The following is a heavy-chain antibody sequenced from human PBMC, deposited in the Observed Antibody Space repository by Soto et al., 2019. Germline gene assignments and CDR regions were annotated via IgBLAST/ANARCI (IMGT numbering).Heavy chain of an antibody. J-gene: IGHJ4*02. CDR3: ARGQKGYSSSWYVD. D-gene: IGHD6-13*01. Sequence: QVQLQQWGAGLLKPSETLSLTCAVYGGSFSGYYWSWIRQPPGKGLEWIGEINHVGGTNYNPSLKSRLTISVHTSKNQFSLKVNSVTAADTAVYYCARGQKGYSSSWYVDWGQGTPVTVSS. V-gene: IGHV4-34*01. CDR2: INHVGGT. CDR1: GGSFSGYY.